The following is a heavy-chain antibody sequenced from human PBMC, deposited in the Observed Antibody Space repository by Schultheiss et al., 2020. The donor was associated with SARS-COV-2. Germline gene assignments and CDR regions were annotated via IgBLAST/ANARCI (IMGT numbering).Heavy chain of an antibody. V-gene: IGHV3-48*01. D-gene: IGHD6-19*01. J-gene: IGHJ2*01. CDR3: ATKFPLECTSPSCWYWYFDL. CDR1: GFTFSSYS. Sequence: GGSLRLSCAASGFTFSSYSMNWVRQAPGKGLEWVSYISSSSSTIYYADSVKGRFTISRDNAKNSLYLQMNSLRAEDTAVYYCATKFPLECTSPSCWYWYFDLWGRGTLVTVSS. CDR2: ISSSSSTI.